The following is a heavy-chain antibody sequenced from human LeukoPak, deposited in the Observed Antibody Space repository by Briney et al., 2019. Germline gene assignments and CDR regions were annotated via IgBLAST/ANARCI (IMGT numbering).Heavy chain of an antibody. D-gene: IGHD5-24*01. CDR2: MNPNSGNT. V-gene: IGHV1-8*01. J-gene: IGHJ4*02. CDR3: ARGWQRWLQSTLKRYYFDY. CDR1: GYTFTSYD. Sequence: GASLKVSCKASGYTFTSYDINWVRQATGQGLEWMGRMNPNSGNTGYAQKFQGRVTMTRNTSISTAYMELSSLRSEDTAVYYCARGWQRWLQSTLKRYYFDYWGQGTLVTVSS.